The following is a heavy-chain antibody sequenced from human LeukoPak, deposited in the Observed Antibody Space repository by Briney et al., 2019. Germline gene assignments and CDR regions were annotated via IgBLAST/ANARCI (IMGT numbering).Heavy chain of an antibody. CDR2: ISGSGDRT. D-gene: IGHD1-7*01. V-gene: IGHV3-23*01. CDR1: GFTFSSYG. Sequence: GGSLRLSCAASGFTFSSYGMSWVRQAPGKGLEWVSAISGSGDRTYYADSVKGRFTISRDNSKNTLYLQMNSLRAEDTAVYYCAKEQRDWNYGVFDYWGQGTLVTVSS. CDR3: AKEQRDWNYGVFDY. J-gene: IGHJ4*02.